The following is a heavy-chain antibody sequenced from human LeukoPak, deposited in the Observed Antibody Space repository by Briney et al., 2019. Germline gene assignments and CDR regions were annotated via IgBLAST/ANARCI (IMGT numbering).Heavy chain of an antibody. CDR3: ARVTATINPWEFYYYYMDV. J-gene: IGHJ6*03. CDR1: GFTFSSYG. CDR2: IRYDGSNK. V-gene: IGHV3-30*02. D-gene: IGHD5-18*01. Sequence: GGSLRLSCAASGFTFSSYGMHWVRQARGKGVEWVAFIRYDGSNKYYADSVKGRFTISRDNAKNSLYLQMNSLRAEDTAVYYCARVTATINPWEFYYYYMDVWGKGTTVTISS.